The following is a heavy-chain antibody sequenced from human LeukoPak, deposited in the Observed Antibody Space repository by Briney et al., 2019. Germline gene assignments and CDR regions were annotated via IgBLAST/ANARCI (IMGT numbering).Heavy chain of an antibody. V-gene: IGHV3-53*04. Sequence: GGSLRLSCAASGFTVSSNYMSWVRQAPGKGLEWVSVIYSSGSTYYADSVKGRFTISRHNSKNTLYLQMNSLRAEDTAVYYCARGYCSGGSCYGRNWGQGTLVTVSS. D-gene: IGHD2-15*01. J-gene: IGHJ4*02. CDR3: ARGYCSGGSCYGRN. CDR2: IYSSGST. CDR1: GFTVSSNY.